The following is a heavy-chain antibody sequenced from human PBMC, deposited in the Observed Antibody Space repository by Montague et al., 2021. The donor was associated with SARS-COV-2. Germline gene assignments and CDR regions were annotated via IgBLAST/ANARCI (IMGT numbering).Heavy chain of an antibody. CDR1: GGSISSSSYC. Sequence: SETLSLTCTVSGGSISSSSYCWAWIRQPPGEGLEWIGSIYYRGSTYYNPSLKSRVIISVDTSKNQLSLKLSSVTAADTAVYYCATQEDPSGWIPGPFDFWGQGTLLTVSS. V-gene: IGHV4-39*01. D-gene: IGHD6-19*01. CDR3: ATQEDPSGWIPGPFDF. CDR2: IYYRGST. J-gene: IGHJ4*02.